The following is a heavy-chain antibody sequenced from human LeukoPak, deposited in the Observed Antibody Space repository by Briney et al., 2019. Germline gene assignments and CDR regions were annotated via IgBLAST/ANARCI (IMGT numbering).Heavy chain of an antibody. CDR3: AKDMGPGVWGSFGN. J-gene: IGHJ4*02. Sequence: GGSLRLSCAASGFTFSSYAMHWVRQAPGKGLEWVAVISYDGSNKYYADSVKGRFTISRDNSKNTLYLQMNSLRAEDTALYYCAKDMGPGVWGSFGNWGQGTLVTVSS. CDR1: GFTFSSYA. D-gene: IGHD3-16*01. CDR2: ISYDGSNK. V-gene: IGHV3-30-3*02.